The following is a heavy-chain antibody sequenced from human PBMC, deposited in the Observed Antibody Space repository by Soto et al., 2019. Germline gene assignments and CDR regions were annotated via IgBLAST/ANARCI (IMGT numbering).Heavy chain of an antibody. CDR2: IIPMFGTA. J-gene: IGHJ6*02. CDR3: ARHSSSTNYYYYGMDV. CDR1: GGTFSSYA. Sequence: QVQLVQSGAEVKKPGSSVKVSCKASGGTFSSYAISWVRQAPGQGLEWMGGIIPMFGTADYAQRFQGRVTITAAESTSPAYMELSSLRSEDTAVYYWARHSSSTNYYYYGMDVWGQGTTVTVSS. V-gene: IGHV1-69*12. D-gene: IGHD6-6*01.